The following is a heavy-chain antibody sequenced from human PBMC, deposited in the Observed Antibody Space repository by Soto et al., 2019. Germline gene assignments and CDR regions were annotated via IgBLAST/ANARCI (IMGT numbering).Heavy chain of an antibody. Sequence: QVQVVQSGAEVKKPGASVRVSCKASGYTLTTHGIHWVRQAPGQRLEWMGWINPGNGDTKSSQKFQGRVTITRDTSATTAYMELSSLKSEDTAVYYCAGGYDYGLQDWGQGTLVTVSS. CDR1: GYTLTTHG. D-gene: IGHD3-16*01. J-gene: IGHJ4*02. CDR3: AGGYDYGLQD. CDR2: INPGNGDT. V-gene: IGHV1-3*01.